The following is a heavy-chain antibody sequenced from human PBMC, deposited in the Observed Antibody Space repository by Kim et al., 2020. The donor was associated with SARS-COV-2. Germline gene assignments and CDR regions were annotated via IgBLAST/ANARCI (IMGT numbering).Heavy chain of an antibody. CDR2: ISYDGSNK. V-gene: IGHV3-33*05. J-gene: IGHJ6*02. CDR3: AREPYLDVGGLRYYYYGMDV. CDR1: GFTFSSYG. D-gene: IGHD3-10*01. Sequence: GGSLRLSCAASGFTFSSYGMHWVRQAPGKGLEWVAVISYDGSNKYYADSVKGRFTISRDNSKNTLYLQMNSLRAEDTAVYYCAREPYLDVGGLRYYYYGMDVWGQGTTVTVSS.